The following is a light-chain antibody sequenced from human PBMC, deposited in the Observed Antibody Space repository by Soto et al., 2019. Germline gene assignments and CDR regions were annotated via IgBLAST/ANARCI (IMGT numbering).Light chain of an antibody. V-gene: IGLV1-47*01. CDR1: SSNIGSNY. J-gene: IGLJ3*02. CDR2: RNN. Sequence: QSVLTQPPSASGTPGQRVTISCSGSSSNIGSNYEYWYQQLPGTAPKLLIYRNNQRPSGVPDRFSGSKSGTSASLAISGLRSEDEADYYCAAWDDSLSGPGVFGGGTKLTVL. CDR3: AAWDDSLSGPGV.